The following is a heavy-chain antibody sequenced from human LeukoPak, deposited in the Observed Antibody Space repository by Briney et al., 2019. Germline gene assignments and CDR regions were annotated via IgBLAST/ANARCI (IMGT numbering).Heavy chain of an antibody. CDR2: IYYSGST. CDR3: ARHTSYGPFDY. V-gene: IGHV4-59*08. CDR1: DGSISSDY. Sequence: PSETLSLTCTVSDGSISSDYWSWIRQPSGTELEWIGYIYYSGSTNYNPSLKSRATISVDTSKNQFSLKLSSVTAADTAVYYCARHTSYGPFDYWGRGTLVTVSS. J-gene: IGHJ4*02. D-gene: IGHD3-10*01.